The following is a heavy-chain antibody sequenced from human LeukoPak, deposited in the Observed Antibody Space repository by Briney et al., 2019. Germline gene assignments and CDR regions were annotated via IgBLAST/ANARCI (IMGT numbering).Heavy chain of an antibody. V-gene: IGHV1-2*06. Sequence: ASVKVSCKASGYTSTGYYMHWVRQAPGQGLEWMGRINPNSGGTNYAQKFQGRVTMTRDTSISTAYMELSRLRSDDTAVYYCARDRYCSSTSCYAAGWFDPWGQGTLVTVSS. CDR2: INPNSGGT. D-gene: IGHD2-2*01. J-gene: IGHJ5*02. CDR3: ARDRYCSSTSCYAAGWFDP. CDR1: GYTSTGYY.